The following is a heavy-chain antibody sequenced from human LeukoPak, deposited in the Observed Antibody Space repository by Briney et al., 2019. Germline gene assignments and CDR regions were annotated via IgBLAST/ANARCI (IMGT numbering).Heavy chain of an antibody. D-gene: IGHD3-10*01. V-gene: IGHV4-31*03. Sequence: PSETLSLTCTVSGGSISSGGYYWSWIRQHPGKGLEWIGYIYYSGSTYYNPSLKSRVTISVDTSTNQFSLKLSSVTAADTAVYYCARGGPIFTMVRGVRFDYWGQGTLVTVSS. J-gene: IGHJ4*02. CDR3: ARGGPIFTMVRGVRFDY. CDR2: IYYSGST. CDR1: GGSISSGGYY.